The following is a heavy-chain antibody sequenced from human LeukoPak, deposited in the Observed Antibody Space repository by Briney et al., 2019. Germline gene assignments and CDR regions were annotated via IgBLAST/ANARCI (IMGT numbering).Heavy chain of an antibody. CDR3: AKDKRKYCSSTSCYVGYFDL. Sequence: GGSLRLSCAASGFTFSSYGMHWVRQAPGKGLEWVAVISYDGSNKYYADSVKGRFTISRDNSKNTLYLQMNSLRAEDTAVYYCAKDKRKYCSSTSCYVGYFDLWGRGTLVTVSS. J-gene: IGHJ2*01. CDR1: GFTFSSYG. V-gene: IGHV3-30*18. CDR2: ISYDGSNK. D-gene: IGHD2-2*01.